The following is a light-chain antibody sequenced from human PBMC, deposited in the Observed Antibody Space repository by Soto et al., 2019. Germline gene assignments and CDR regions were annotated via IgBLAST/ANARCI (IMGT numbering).Light chain of an antibody. CDR1: QSVSSN. CDR3: QQYNNWLHT. V-gene: IGKV3-15*01. Sequence: EIVMTQSPATLSVSPGERATLSCRASQSVSSNLAWYQQKPGQAPRLLIYGASTRATGIPARFSGSGSGTDFTLTISSLQSEDFAVYYCQQYNNWLHTFGQGTKLEIK. J-gene: IGKJ2*01. CDR2: GAS.